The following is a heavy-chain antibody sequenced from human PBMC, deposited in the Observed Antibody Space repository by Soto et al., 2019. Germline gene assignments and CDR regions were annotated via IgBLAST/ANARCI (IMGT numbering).Heavy chain of an antibody. D-gene: IGHD3-22*01. Sequence: QVRLVQSGAEVKKPGASVKVSCKASGYTFTGYYIHWVRQAPGQGLEWMGRMNPNSGGANSAQKFQGWVTMTSDTSISPTYMELTRLRSNDTAVYFCARAAYDGSASYGFEIWGQGTMVTVAS. J-gene: IGHJ3*02. CDR3: ARAAYDGSASYGFEI. CDR1: GYTFTGYY. V-gene: IGHV1-2*04. CDR2: MNPNSGGA.